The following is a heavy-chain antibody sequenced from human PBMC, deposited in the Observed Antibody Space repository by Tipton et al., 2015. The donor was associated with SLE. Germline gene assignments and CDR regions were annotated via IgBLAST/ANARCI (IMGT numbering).Heavy chain of an antibody. D-gene: IGHD4-17*01. Sequence: QLVQSGPEVKKPGASVKVSCKASGYTFTSYDINWVRQATGQGLEWMGWMNPNSGNTGYAQKFQGGVTMTRNTSISTAYMELSSLRSEDTAVYYCARGRMTTVSRPRVFDYWGQGTLVTVSS. V-gene: IGHV1-8*01. CDR3: ARGRMTTVSRPRVFDY. CDR1: GYTFTSYD. CDR2: MNPNSGNT. J-gene: IGHJ4*02.